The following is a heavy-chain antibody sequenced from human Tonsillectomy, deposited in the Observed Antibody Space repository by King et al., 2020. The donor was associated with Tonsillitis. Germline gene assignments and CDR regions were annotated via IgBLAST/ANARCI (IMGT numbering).Heavy chain of an antibody. J-gene: IGHJ3*02. CDR2: IRYDGSDK. CDR1: GFPFSSNG. Sequence: VQLVESGGGVVQPGGSLRLACAASGFPFSSNGMHWVRQAPGKGREWVAFIRYDGSDKYYADFVKGRFTISRDNSKNMLYLQMNSLRAEDTAVYYCAKDLSERGSYPNAFDIWGQGTMVTVSS. CDR3: AKDLSERGSYPNAFDI. V-gene: IGHV3-30*02. D-gene: IGHD3-16*02.